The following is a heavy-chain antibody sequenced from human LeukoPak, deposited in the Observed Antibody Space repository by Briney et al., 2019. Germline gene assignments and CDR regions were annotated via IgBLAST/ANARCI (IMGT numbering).Heavy chain of an antibody. CDR1: GYTFTSYD. Sequence: ASVKVSCKASGYTFTSYDINWVRQATGQGLEGMGWMNPNSGNTGYAQKFQGRVTMTRNTSISTAYMELSSLRSEDTAVYYCARQRGNSGGAFDYWGQGTLVTVSS. CDR2: MNPNSGNT. CDR3: ARQRGNSGGAFDY. D-gene: IGHD4-23*01. J-gene: IGHJ4*02. V-gene: IGHV1-8*01.